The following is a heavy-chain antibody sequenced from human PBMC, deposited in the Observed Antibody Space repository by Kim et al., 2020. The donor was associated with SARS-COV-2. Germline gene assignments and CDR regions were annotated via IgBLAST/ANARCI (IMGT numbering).Heavy chain of an antibody. CDR3: ARDFSD. V-gene: IGHV4-59*01. J-gene: IGHJ4*02. Sequence: SETLSLTCTVSGGSISSYYWSWIRQPPGKGLEWIGYIYYSGNTNYNPSLKSRVTISVDTSKNQFSLKLSSVTAADTAVYYCARDFSDWGQGTLVTVSS. CDR1: GGSISSYY. CDR2: IYYSGNT.